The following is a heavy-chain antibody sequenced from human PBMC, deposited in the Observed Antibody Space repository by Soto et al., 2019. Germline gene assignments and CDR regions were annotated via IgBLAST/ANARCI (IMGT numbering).Heavy chain of an antibody. Sequence: SGPTLVNPTQTLTLTCTFSGFSLSTSDVGVGWIRQPPGKALEWLAIIYWDDDRRYSPSLKSRLTITKDTSKNQVVLTVTNMDPVDTATYYCAHSKYSRSSFDYWGQGTLVTVSS. CDR3: AHSKYSRSSFDY. CDR2: IYWDDDR. J-gene: IGHJ4*02. V-gene: IGHV2-5*02. CDR1: GFSLSTSDVG. D-gene: IGHD6-6*01.